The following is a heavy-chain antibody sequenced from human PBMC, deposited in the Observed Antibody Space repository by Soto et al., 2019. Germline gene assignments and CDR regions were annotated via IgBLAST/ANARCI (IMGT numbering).Heavy chain of an antibody. CDR2: ISSSSSYI. J-gene: IGHJ6*03. Sequence: EVQLVESGGGLVKPGGSLRLSCAASGFTFSSYSMNWVRQAPGKGLEWVSSISSSSSYIYYADSVKGRFTISRDNAKNSLYLQMNSLRAEDTAVYYCARDGRDIVVVTAAMPGQYYYYYTYVWVKGTTVTVSS. CDR3: ARDGRDIVVVTAAMPGQYYYYYTYV. CDR1: GFTFSSYS. D-gene: IGHD2-2*01. V-gene: IGHV3-21*01.